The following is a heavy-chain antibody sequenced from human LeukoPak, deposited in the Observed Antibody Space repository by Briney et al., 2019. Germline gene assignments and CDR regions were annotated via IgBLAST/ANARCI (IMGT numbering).Heavy chain of an antibody. J-gene: IGHJ3*02. CDR3: AKALPDAFDI. CDR1: GFTFDDYA. Sequence: PGGSLRLSCAASGFTFDDYAMHWVRQAPGKGLEWVSGISWNSGSIGYADSVKGRFTISRDNAKNSLYLQMNSLRAEDTALYYCAKALPDAFDIWGQGTMVTVSS. CDR2: ISWNSGSI. V-gene: IGHV3-9*01.